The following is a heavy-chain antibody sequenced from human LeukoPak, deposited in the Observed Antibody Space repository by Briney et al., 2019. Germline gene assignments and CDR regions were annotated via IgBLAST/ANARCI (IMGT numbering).Heavy chain of an antibody. CDR3: ARDGYCSSFNCEGYYLDY. CDR1: GFTFSNST. CDR2: MSDERGIK. V-gene: IGHV3-30*04. D-gene: IGHD2-2*01. J-gene: IGHJ4*02. Sequence: GGPLRLSCVVSGFTFSNSTIHWGRQAPGKGLEWVAAMSDERGIKYYPDSVKGRFTISRDNSKNTLYLQMNSLRGEDTAMYYCARDGYCSSFNCEGYYLDYWGQGTLVTVSS.